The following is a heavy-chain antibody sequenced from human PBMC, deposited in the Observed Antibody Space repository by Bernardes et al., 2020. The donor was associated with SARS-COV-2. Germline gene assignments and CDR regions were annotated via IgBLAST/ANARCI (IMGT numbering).Heavy chain of an antibody. Sequence: ASVKVSCEISGYIFSNFGLSWARQAPGQGPEWLGWISTYNGNTKYVQKIQGRVTLSIDTSTQTGFLELRNLRPDDTAIYYCAKDRSPSVDPRTGYYRPNNYYFAMDVWGQGTLVTVSA. V-gene: IGHV1-18*01. CDR3: AKDRSPSVDPRTGYYRPNNYYFAMDV. J-gene: IGHJ4*03. CDR1: GYIFSNFG. CDR2: ISTYNGNT. D-gene: IGHD3-9*01.